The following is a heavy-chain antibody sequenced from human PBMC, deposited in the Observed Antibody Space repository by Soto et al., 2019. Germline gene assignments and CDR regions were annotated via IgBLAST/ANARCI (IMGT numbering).Heavy chain of an antibody. Sequence: ASVKVSCKASGYTFTSYGISWVRQAPGQGLEWMGWISAYNGNTNYAQKLQGRVTMTTDTSTSTAYMELRSLRSDDTAVYYCARDQHYLGYCSGGSCHNWFDPWGQGTLVTVSS. V-gene: IGHV1-18*01. CDR1: GYTFTSYG. J-gene: IGHJ5*02. CDR3: ARDQHYLGYCSGGSCHNWFDP. CDR2: ISAYNGNT. D-gene: IGHD2-15*01.